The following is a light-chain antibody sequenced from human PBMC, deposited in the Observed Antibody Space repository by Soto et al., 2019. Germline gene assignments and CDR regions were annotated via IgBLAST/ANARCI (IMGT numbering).Light chain of an antibody. J-gene: IGLJ1*01. CDR2: YNN. CDR3: ATWDDSLSGYV. Sequence: LTQPPSASGTPGQRVTISCSGRSSNIGSNYVYWYQQLPGTAPKLLIYYNNQRPSGVPDRFSGSKSGTSASLAISGLRSEDEADYYCATWDDSLSGYVFGTGTKLTVL. V-gene: IGLV1-47*02. CDR1: SSNIGSNY.